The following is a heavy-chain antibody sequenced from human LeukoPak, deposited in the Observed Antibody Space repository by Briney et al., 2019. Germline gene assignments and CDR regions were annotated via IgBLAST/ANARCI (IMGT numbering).Heavy chain of an antibody. V-gene: IGHV1-46*01. D-gene: IGHD2-15*01. Sequence: ASVKVSCKASGYTFTGYYMHWVRQAPGQGLEWMGIINPSGGSTTYAQKFQGRVTMTRDTSTSTVYMELSSLRSEDTAVYYCARRWCGSSSSCQFDYWGQGTLVTVSS. CDR3: ARRWCGSSSSCQFDY. CDR1: GYTFTGYY. CDR2: INPSGGST. J-gene: IGHJ4*02.